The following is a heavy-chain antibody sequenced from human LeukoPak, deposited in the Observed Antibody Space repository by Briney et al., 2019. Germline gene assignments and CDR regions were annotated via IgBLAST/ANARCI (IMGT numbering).Heavy chain of an antibody. CDR1: GITSSRYS. Sequence: SLRLSPAASGITSSRYSMHWGRHAPGKRRERGAGISYDGSNKYYAASVKGRFTISRDHSTNTLYLQMNSLRAEDTAVYYCAKDRGLVVVASDPFDIWGQGTIGTVSS. CDR2: ISYDGSNK. V-gene: IGHV3-30*18. D-gene: IGHD3-22*01. CDR3: AKDRGLVVVASDPFDI. J-gene: IGHJ3*02.